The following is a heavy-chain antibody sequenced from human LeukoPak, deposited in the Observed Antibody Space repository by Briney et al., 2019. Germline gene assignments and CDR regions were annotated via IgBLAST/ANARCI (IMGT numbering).Heavy chain of an antibody. CDR1: GDTFTSHD. D-gene: IGHD2-15*01. V-gene: IGHV1-46*01. Sequence: ASVKVSCKASGDTFTSHDMHWVRQAPGQGLEWMGISNPRGGSTSHAQKFQGRVTMTTDTPTSTVYMELSSLRSEDTAVYYCARSPAYCSGINCYWHNWFDPWGQGTLVTVSS. CDR3: ARSPAYCSGINCYWHNWFDP. J-gene: IGHJ5*02. CDR2: SNPRGGST.